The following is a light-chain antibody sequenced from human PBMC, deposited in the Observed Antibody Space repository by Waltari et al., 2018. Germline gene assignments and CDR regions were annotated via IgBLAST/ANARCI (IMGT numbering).Light chain of an antibody. V-gene: IGLV3-25*03. CDR1: ALPKQY. CDR2: KDR. Sequence: SYELTQPPSVSVSPGQTARITCSGDALPKQYVYWYQQKSGQAPILVRYKDRERPSGIPERFSGSSSGTTVTLTISGVQAEDEADYHCQSGDNSGTNRVLFGGGTKLTVL. J-gene: IGLJ2*01. CDR3: QSGDNSGTNRVL.